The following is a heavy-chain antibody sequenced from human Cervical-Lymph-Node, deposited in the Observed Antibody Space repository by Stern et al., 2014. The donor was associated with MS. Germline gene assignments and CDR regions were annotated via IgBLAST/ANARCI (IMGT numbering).Heavy chain of an antibody. V-gene: IGHV1-69*01. CDR3: ASAHPANRRGYKGMNV. Sequence: VQLAQSGSEVTKPGSSVNVTCKASGGNFRKFAGNWVLQAPGQGLEREGGIIPVCGTPAVAQKFQGRVTIISDESTNTVFVELSILATDDTATYFCASAHPANRRGYKGMNVWGQGTTIAVSS. J-gene: IGHJ6*02. CDR2: IIPVCGTP. D-gene: IGHD1/OR15-1a*01. CDR1: GGNFRKFA.